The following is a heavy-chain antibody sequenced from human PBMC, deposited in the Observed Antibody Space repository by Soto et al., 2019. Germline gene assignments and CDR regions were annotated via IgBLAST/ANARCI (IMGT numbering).Heavy chain of an antibody. J-gene: IGHJ4*02. CDR2: MSYDGSNK. Sequence: QVQLVESGGGVVQPGRSLRLSCAASGFTFSSYAMHWVRQAPGKGLEWVAVMSYDGSNKYYADSVKGRFTISRDNSKNTPYLQMNSLRAEYTAVYCCARFKGCSGGSCYPYFDYWGQGTLVTVSS. CDR3: ARFKGCSGGSCYPYFDY. D-gene: IGHD2-15*01. CDR1: GFTFSSYA. V-gene: IGHV3-30-3*01.